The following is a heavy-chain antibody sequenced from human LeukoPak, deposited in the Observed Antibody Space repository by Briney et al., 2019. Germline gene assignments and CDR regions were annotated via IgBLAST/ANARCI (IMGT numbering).Heavy chain of an antibody. D-gene: IGHD3-22*01. Sequence: PSETLSLTCTVSGGSISSYYWSWIRQPPGKGLEWIGYIYYSGSTYYNPSLKSRVTISVDTSKNQFSLKLSSVTAADTAVYYCARAGNYYDSSGYYFDYWGQGTLVTVSS. CDR1: GGSISSYY. CDR2: IYYSGST. CDR3: ARAGNYYDSSGYYFDY. V-gene: IGHV4-30-4*01. J-gene: IGHJ4*02.